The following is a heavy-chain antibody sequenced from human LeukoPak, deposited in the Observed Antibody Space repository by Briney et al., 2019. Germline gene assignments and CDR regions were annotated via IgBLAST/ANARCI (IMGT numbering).Heavy chain of an antibody. CDR2: TYYSGST. D-gene: IGHD5-12*01. Sequence: AETLSLTCTVSGGSISSYYWSWIRQPPGKGLEWIGYTYYSGSTNYNPSLKSRVTISVDTSKNQFSLKLSSVTAADTAVYYCARGISSGYEFDYWGQGTLVTVSS. J-gene: IGHJ4*02. V-gene: IGHV4-59*01. CDR3: ARGISSGYEFDY. CDR1: GGSISSYY.